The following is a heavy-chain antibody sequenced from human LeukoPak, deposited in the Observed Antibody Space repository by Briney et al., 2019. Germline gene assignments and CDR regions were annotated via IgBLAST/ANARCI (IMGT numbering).Heavy chain of an antibody. CDR1: GGSISSYY. CDR2: IYYSGST. CDR3: ARRMATITHYYYYGMDV. J-gene: IGHJ6*02. V-gene: IGHV4-39*01. D-gene: IGHD5-24*01. Sequence: SETLSLTCTVSGGSISSYYWGWIRQPPGKGLEWIGSIYYSGSTYYNPSLKSRVTISVDTSKNQFSLKLSSVTAADTAVYYCARRMATITHYYYYGMDVWGQGTTVTVSS.